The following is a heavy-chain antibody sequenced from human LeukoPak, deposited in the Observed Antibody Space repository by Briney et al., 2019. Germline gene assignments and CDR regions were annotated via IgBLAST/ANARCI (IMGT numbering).Heavy chain of an antibody. CDR1: GYSISSGYY. CDR3: ATDLWYCIGGSCLPA. J-gene: IGHJ1*01. CDR2: IYHSGST. V-gene: IGHV4-38-2*02. Sequence: SETLSLTCTVSGYSISSGYYWGWIRQPPGKGLEWIGSIYHSGSTYYNPSLMSRVTISVDTSNTQFSLQLISVNAAYTSVYYCATDLWYCIGGSCLPAWGQGTLVTVSS. D-gene: IGHD2-15*01.